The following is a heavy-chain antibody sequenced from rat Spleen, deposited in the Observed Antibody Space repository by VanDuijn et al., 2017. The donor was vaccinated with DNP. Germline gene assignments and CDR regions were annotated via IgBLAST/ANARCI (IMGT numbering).Heavy chain of an antibody. V-gene: IGHV5-20*01. CDR2: IGSAAYAP. D-gene: IGHD1-11*01. Sequence: EVQLVESGGGLVQPGRSLKLSCAASGFTFSAYYMAWVRQAPAKGLEWVAYIGSAAYAPYYGDSVKGRFTISRDNVKSSLYLQMNSLKSEDTATYYCARAVNYGGSPYWFDYWGQGVMVTVSS. CDR3: ARAVNYGGSPYWFDY. J-gene: IGHJ2*01. CDR1: GFTFSAYY.